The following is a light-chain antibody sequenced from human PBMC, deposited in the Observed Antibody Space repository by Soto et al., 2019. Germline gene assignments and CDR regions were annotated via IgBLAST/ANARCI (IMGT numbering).Light chain of an antibody. CDR2: GSS. J-gene: IGKJ1*01. Sequence: EIALSQSPGTLSLSPRETATLSCRASQTVRVSQSVGGSYLAWYQQKPGQAPRLLIYGSSSRATGIPGRMSGSSPGADFTLTISRLEPDDFAVYYCHQYGTPPITFGQGTKVEIK. CDR3: HQYGTPPIT. CDR1: QTVRVSQSVGGSY. V-gene: IGKV3-20*01.